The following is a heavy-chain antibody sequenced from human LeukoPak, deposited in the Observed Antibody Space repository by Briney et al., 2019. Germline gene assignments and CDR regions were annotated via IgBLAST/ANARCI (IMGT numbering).Heavy chain of an antibody. CDR2: MNPNSGNT. D-gene: IGHD3-3*01. CDR1: GYTFTSYD. Sequence: ASVEVSCKASGYTFTSYDINWVRQATGQGLEWMGWMNPNSGNTGYAQKFQGRVTMTRNTSISTAYMELSSLRSEDTAVYYCARVRRELRFLEWLFFGMDVWGQGTTVTVSS. J-gene: IGHJ6*02. CDR3: ARVRRELRFLEWLFFGMDV. V-gene: IGHV1-8*01.